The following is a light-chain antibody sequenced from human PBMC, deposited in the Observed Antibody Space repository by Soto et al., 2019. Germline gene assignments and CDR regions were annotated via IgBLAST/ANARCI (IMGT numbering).Light chain of an antibody. Sequence: EIVLTQSPGTLSLSPGARATLSCRASHSFSSSNLAWYQQKPGQAPRLLIYGESSRATGIPERFSGSGSGTDFTLTISRLEPEDFAVYYCQQYVVYQGTFGGGNKVDI. CDR1: HSFSSSN. CDR2: GES. J-gene: IGKJ4*01. V-gene: IGKV3-20*01. CDR3: QQYVVYQGT.